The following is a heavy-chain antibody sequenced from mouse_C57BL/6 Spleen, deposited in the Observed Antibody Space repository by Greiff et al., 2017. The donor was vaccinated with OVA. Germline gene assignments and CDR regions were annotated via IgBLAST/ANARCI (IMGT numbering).Heavy chain of an antibody. CDR1: GYTFTSYW. V-gene: IGHV1-52*01. J-gene: IGHJ2*01. CDR3: AAITTVVATDY. CDR2: IDPSDSET. Sequence: VLLQQPGAELVRPGSSVKLSCKASGYTFTSYWMHWVKQRPIQGLEWIGNIDPSDSETHYNQKFKDKATLTVDKSSSTAYMQLSRLTSEDSAVYYCAAITTVVATDYWGQGTTLTVSS. D-gene: IGHD1-1*01.